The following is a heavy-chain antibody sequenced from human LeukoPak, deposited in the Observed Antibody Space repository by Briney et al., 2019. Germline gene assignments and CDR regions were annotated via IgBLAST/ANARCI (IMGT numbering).Heavy chain of an antibody. CDR1: GHSFSDYY. J-gene: IGHJ4*02. Sequence: PGGSLRLCCAASGHSFSDYYMSWIRQAPGKGLEWVSYISSSSSYTNYADSVKGRFTISRDNAKNSLYLQMNSLRAEDTAVYYCAREGYCSSTSCQFDYWGQGTLVTVSS. CDR3: AREGYCSSTSCQFDY. V-gene: IGHV3-11*06. D-gene: IGHD2-2*01. CDR2: ISSSSSYT.